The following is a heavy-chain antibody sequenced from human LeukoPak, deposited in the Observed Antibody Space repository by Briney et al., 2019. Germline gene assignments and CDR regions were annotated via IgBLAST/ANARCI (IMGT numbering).Heavy chain of an antibody. CDR3: ARAVGSSESNWFDP. CDR1: GGSISSGSYY. CDR2: IYTSGST. D-gene: IGHD6-19*01. V-gene: IGHV4-61*02. J-gene: IGHJ5*02. Sequence: SQTLSLTCTVSGGSISSGSYYWSWIRQPAGKGLEWIGRIYTSGSTHYNPSLKSRVTISVDTSKNQFSLNLNSVTAADTAAYYCARAVGSSESNWFDPWGQGTLATVSS.